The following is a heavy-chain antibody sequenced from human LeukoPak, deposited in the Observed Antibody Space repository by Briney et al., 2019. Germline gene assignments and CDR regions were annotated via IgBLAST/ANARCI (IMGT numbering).Heavy chain of an antibody. CDR1: GYTFTSYD. D-gene: IGHD6-6*01. Sequence: GASVKVSCKASGYTFTSYDINWVRQATGQGLEWMGWMNPNSGNTGYAQKFQGRVTITRNTPISTAYMELSSLRSEDTAVYYCARYSSSSNDAFDIWGQGTMVTVSS. V-gene: IGHV1-8*03. CDR3: ARYSSSSNDAFDI. CDR2: MNPNSGNT. J-gene: IGHJ3*02.